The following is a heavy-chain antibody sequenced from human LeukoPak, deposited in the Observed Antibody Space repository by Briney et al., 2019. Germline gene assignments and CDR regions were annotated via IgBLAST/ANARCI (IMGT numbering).Heavy chain of an antibody. V-gene: IGHV3-33*08. Sequence: PGGSLRLSCAASGFTFSSYGMHWVRQAPGKGLEWVAVIWYDGSNKYYADSVKGRFTISRDNSKNTLYLQMNSLRAEDTAVYYCARDLRLLGGPTYYFGYWGQGTLVTVSS. J-gene: IGHJ4*02. CDR2: IWYDGSNK. CDR1: GFTFSSYG. D-gene: IGHD3-16*01. CDR3: ARDLRLLGGPTYYFGY.